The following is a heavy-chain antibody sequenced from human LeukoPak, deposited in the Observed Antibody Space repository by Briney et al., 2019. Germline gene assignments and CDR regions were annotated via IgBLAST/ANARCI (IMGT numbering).Heavy chain of an antibody. CDR3: ARHDSTGYYH. CDR2: VYYSGST. CDR1: GGSISDYY. J-gene: IGHJ4*02. Sequence: SETLSLTCTVSGGSISDYYWSWIRQPPGKGLEWIGYVYYSGSTNYNPSLKSRVTISVDTSKNRFSLNLSSVTAADTAVYFCARHDSTGYYHWGQGTLVTVSS. V-gene: IGHV4-59*08. D-gene: IGHD3-22*01.